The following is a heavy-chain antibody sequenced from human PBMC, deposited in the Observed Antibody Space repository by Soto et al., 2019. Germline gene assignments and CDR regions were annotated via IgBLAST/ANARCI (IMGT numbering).Heavy chain of an antibody. D-gene: IGHD5-12*01. Sequence: HPGGSLRLSWVASGFTVSSNYMSSVRQAPGKGLEWVSVSYSGGSTDYADSVRGRFTISRDNSKNTLYLQMNSLRAEDTAVYYCARARDGYNFLYEPTWGQGTLVTVSS. CDR2: SYSGGST. J-gene: IGHJ4*02. V-gene: IGHV3-53*01. CDR1: GFTVSSNY. CDR3: ARARDGYNFLYEPT.